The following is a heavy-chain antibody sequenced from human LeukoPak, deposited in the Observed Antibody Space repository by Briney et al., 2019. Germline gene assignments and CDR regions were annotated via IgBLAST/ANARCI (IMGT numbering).Heavy chain of an antibody. V-gene: IGHV3-21*01. CDR2: ISSSTSYI. CDR1: GFTFSSYS. J-gene: IGHJ4*02. CDR3: ARAGGSTVSHSDY. Sequence: GGSLRLSCAASGFTFSSYSMNWIRQAPGKGLEWVSSISSSTSYIYYADSVKGRFTISKDKAKNSLYLQMNSLRAEDTAVYYCARAGGSTVSHSDYWGQGTLVTVSS. D-gene: IGHD4-17*01.